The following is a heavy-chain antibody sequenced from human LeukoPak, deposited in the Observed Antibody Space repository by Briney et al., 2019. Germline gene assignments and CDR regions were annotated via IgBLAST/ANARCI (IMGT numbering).Heavy chain of an antibody. CDR3: AKDRGSYSTTADS. Sequence: GRSLRLSCAASGFTFSDYGIHWVRQAPGKGLEWVAVIWYDGANKYYGDSVKGRFTISRDNSKNTLYLQMNSLRAEDTAVYYCAKDRGSYSTTADSWGQGTLVTVSS. V-gene: IGHV3-33*06. CDR1: GFTFSDYG. D-gene: IGHD1-26*01. J-gene: IGHJ5*01. CDR2: IWYDGANK.